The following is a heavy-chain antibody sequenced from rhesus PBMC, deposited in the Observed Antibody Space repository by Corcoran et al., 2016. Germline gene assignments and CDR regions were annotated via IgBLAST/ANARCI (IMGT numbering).Heavy chain of an antibody. D-gene: IGHD3-16*01. CDR1: GYTFTELS. V-gene: IGHV1-156*01. CDR2: VDPVYGEM. Sequence: EVQLVQSGAEVKKPGASVKVSCKVSGYTFTELSMHWGRLAPGKGLEGMGGVDPVYGEMIHAENVQGGITMTKVSSHNTAYMKLSSLGSEETAVYYCARVESGNYYNDWYFDLWGPGTPITISS. CDR3: ARVESGNYYNDWYFDL. J-gene: IGHJ2*01.